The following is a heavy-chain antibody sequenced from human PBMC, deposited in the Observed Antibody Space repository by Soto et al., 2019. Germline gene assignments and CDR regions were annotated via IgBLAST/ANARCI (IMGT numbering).Heavy chain of an antibody. CDR3: ARVKSRRPGSAKVEFEL. D-gene: IGHD3-10*01. V-gene: IGHV1-2*02. Sequence: QVHLVQSGAEVKKPGASVMVSCKAFGYTFIDYYIHWIRQAPGQGLEWLGWSNPDSGGTISAQKFEGRVTLTRDTSINTGYMEVSRLTSDGTAVYYFARVKSRRPGSAKVEFELWGQGTLITVSS. CDR1: GYTFIDYY. J-gene: IGHJ4*02. CDR2: SNPDSGGT.